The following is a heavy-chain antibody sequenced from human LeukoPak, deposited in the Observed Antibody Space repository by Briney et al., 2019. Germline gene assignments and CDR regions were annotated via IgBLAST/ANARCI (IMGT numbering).Heavy chain of an antibody. CDR1: GGNFISHA. J-gene: IGHJ4*02. CDR2: MNPNSGNT. Sequence: ASVKVSCKASGGNFISHAVSWVRQAPRQGLEWMGWMNPNSGNTGYAQKFQGRVTMTRNTSISTAYMELSSLRSEDTAVYYCARVQWLAPQYYFDYWGQGTLVTVSS. V-gene: IGHV1-8*01. CDR3: ARVQWLAPQYYFDY. D-gene: IGHD6-19*01.